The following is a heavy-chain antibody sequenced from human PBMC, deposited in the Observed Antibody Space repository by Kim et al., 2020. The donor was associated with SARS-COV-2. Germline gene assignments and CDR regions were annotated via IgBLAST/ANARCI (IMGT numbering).Heavy chain of an antibody. J-gene: IGHJ5*01. Sequence: TDHVASEGGRFTISRDNSKNTMYLQRSRLRVEDTAIYYCASYGSGFYFNSWGQGTLVTVSS. CDR3: ASYGSGFYFNS. D-gene: IGHD3-10*01. V-gene: IGHV3-23*02. CDR2: T.